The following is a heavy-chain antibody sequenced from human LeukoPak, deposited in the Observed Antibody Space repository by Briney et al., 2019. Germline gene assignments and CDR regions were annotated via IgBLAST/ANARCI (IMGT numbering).Heavy chain of an antibody. V-gene: IGHV4-39*01. CDR3: ARGIRWYYYYMDV. Sequence: SETLSLTCTVSGGSISSSNDCWDWIRQPPGRGLEWIASFYYGGSTYYNPSLKSRVTISADTSKNQFSLKLSSVTAADTAVYYCARGIRWYYYYMDVWGKGTTVTVSS. J-gene: IGHJ6*03. CDR1: GGSISSSNDC. D-gene: IGHD3-16*01. CDR2: FYYGGST.